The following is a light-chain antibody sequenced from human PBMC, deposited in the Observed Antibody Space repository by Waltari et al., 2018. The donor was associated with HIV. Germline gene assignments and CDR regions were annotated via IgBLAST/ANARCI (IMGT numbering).Light chain of an antibody. J-gene: IGKJ1*01. Sequence: IQMTQSPSALSAFVGDRVTITCRASRGLSTCLAWYQQKPGKAPKRLIYKASNLEGGVPSRFSGSGSGTEFTLTISSLQPDDFATYYCQQYNSYLWTFGQGTKVEIK. V-gene: IGKV1-5*03. CDR2: KAS. CDR1: RGLSTC. CDR3: QQYNSYLWT.